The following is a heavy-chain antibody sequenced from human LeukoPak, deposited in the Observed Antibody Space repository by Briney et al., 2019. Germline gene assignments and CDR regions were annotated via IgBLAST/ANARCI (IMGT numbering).Heavy chain of an antibody. CDR2: ISGSGDST. CDR1: GFTFSGFA. CDR3: AKDRCSTSCYREGLDY. Sequence: SGGSLRLSCAASGFTFSGFAMSWVRQAPGKGLEWVSGISGSGDSTYSADSVKGRFTISRDNSKNTLYLQMNSLRAEDTAVYYCAKDRCSTSCYREGLDYWGQGTLVTVSS. J-gene: IGHJ4*02. D-gene: IGHD2-2*02. V-gene: IGHV3-23*01.